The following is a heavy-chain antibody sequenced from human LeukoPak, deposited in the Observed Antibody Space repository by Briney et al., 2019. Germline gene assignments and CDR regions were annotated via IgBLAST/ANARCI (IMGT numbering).Heavy chain of an antibody. V-gene: IGHV7-4-1*02. Sequence: ASVKVSCKASGYTFTSYAMNWVRQAPGQGLEWMGWINTNTGNPTYAQGFTGRFVFSLDTSVSTAYLQISSLKAEDTAVYYCARELSTPILYGGGLDYWGQGTLVTVSS. CDR2: INTNTGNP. J-gene: IGHJ4*02. CDR3: ARELSTPILYGGGLDY. D-gene: IGHD2-8*01. CDR1: GYTFTSYA.